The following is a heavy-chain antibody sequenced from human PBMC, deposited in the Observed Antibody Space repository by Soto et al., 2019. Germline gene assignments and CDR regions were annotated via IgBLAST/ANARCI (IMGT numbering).Heavy chain of an antibody. Sequence: EVQLVESGGGLVQPGGSLRLSCAASGFSVNSNYMSWVRQAPGKGLEWVSVIYSDGTTYYADSVKGRFTISRHNSKDTLYLQMNSLTTDDTAVYYCARAAWGLWFGYMDVWGKGTTVTVSS. CDR3: ARAAWGLWFGYMDV. J-gene: IGHJ6*03. V-gene: IGHV3-53*04. D-gene: IGHD3-10*01. CDR2: IYSDGTT. CDR1: GFSVNSNY.